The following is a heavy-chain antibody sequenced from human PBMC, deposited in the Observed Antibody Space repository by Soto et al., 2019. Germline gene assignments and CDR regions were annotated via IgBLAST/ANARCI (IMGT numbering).Heavy chain of an antibody. CDR1: GFTFSSYG. D-gene: IGHD3-9*01. Sequence: GGSLRLSCAASGFTFSSYGMHWVRQAPGKGLEWVAVIWYDGSNKYYADSVKGRFTISRDNSKNTLYLQMNSLRAEDTAVYYCARDAYYDILTGYQYYYYGMDVWGQGTTVTVSS. J-gene: IGHJ6*02. CDR2: IWYDGSNK. V-gene: IGHV3-33*01. CDR3: ARDAYYDILTGYQYYYYGMDV.